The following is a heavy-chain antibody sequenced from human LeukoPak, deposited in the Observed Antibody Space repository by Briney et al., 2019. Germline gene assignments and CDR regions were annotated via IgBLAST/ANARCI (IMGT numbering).Heavy chain of an antibody. J-gene: IGHJ2*01. Sequence: SGTLSLTCAVSGGSISSSNWWSWVRQPPGKGLEWIGEIYHSGSTNYNPSLKSRVTISVDKSKNQFSLKLSSVTAADTAVYYCARDAPRGFRSSWYFDLWGRGTLVTVSS. D-gene: IGHD6-13*01. CDR3: ARDAPRGFRSSWYFDL. V-gene: IGHV4-4*02. CDR2: IYHSGST. CDR1: GGSISSSNW.